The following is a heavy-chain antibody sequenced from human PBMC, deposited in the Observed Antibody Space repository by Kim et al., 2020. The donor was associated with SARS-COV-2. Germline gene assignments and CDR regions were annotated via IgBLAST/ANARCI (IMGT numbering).Heavy chain of an antibody. CDR2: ISSSSSYI. CDR1: GFTFSSYS. J-gene: IGHJ6*02. D-gene: IGHD2-2*01. CDR3: AREAPAAAYGMDV. V-gene: IGHV3-21*01. Sequence: GGSLRLSCAASGFTFSSYSMNWVRQAPGKGLEWVSSISSSSSYIYYADSVKGRFTISRDNAKNSLYLQMNSLRAEDTAVYYCAREAPAAAYGMDVWGQGTTVTVSS.